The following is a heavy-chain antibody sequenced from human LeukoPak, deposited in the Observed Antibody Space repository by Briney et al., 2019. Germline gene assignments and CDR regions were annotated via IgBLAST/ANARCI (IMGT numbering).Heavy chain of an antibody. V-gene: IGHV3-15*01. J-gene: IGHJ4*02. D-gene: IGHD3-10*01. CDR1: GFTFSNAW. CDR3: TTPSFGSGKSDY. Sequence: GGSLRLSCAASGFTFSNAWMTWVRQAPGEGLEWVGRIKSKTDGGTTDYAAPVKGRFIISRDDSENTLYLQMNSLKTDDTAVYYCTTPSFGSGKSDYWGQGTLVTVSS. CDR2: IKSKTDGGTT.